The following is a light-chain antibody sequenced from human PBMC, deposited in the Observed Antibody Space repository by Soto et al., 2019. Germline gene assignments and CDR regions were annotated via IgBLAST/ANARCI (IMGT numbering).Light chain of an antibody. CDR2: RNS. CDR1: SSNIGINY. V-gene: IGLV1-47*01. Sequence: QSVLTQPPSASGNPGQTVTISCSGSSSNIGINYVYWYQQLPGTAPKLLIYRNSQRPSGIPDRFSGSKSGTSASLAISGLRSEDEADYYCAAWDDSLGSHAVFGGGPQLTVL. J-gene: IGLJ7*01. CDR3: AAWDDSLGSHAV.